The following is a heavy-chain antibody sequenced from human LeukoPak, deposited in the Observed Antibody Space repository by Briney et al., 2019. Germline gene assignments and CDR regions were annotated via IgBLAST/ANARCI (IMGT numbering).Heavy chain of an antibody. CDR1: GFTFSSYS. V-gene: IGHV3-48*04. D-gene: IGHD5-18*01. CDR2: ISSSSSTI. CDR3: AKERGTAMSCVDY. J-gene: IGHJ4*02. Sequence: GGSLRLSCAASGFTFSSYSMNWVRQAPGKGLEWVSYISSSSSTIYYADSVKGRFTISRDNAKNSLYLQMNSLRAEDTALYYCAKERGTAMSCVDYWGQGTLVTVSS.